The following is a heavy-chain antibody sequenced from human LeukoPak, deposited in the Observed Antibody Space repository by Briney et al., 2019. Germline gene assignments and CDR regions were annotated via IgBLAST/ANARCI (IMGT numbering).Heavy chain of an antibody. Sequence: QSGGSLRLSCTASGFTFGDYAMSWFRQAPGKGLEWVGFIRSKAYGGTTEYAASVKGRFTISRDDSKSIAYLQMNSLKTEDTAVYYCTSGDYDFWSGYSHGRWGKGTMVTVSS. D-gene: IGHD3-3*01. J-gene: IGHJ6*04. CDR1: GFTFGDYA. CDR3: TSGDYDFWSGYSHGR. CDR2: IRSKAYGGTT. V-gene: IGHV3-49*03.